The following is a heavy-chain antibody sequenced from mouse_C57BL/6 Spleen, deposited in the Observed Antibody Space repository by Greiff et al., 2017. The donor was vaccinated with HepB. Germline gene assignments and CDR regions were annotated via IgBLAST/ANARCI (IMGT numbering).Heavy chain of an antibody. CDR3: ARGIYGSFDY. J-gene: IGHJ2*01. V-gene: IGHV1-69*01. CDR1: GYTFTSYW. D-gene: IGHD1-1*01. CDR2: IDPSDSYT. Sequence: QVQLQQPGAELVMPGASVKLSCKASGYTFTSYWMHWVKQRPGQGLEWIGEIDPSDSYTNYNQKFKGKSTLTVDKSSSTAYMQLSSLTSGDAAVDYCARGIYGSFDYWGQGTTLTVSS.